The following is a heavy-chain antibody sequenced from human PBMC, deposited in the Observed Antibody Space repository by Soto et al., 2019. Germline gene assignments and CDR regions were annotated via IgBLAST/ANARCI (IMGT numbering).Heavy chain of an antibody. V-gene: IGHV4-4*07. J-gene: IGHJ5*02. CDR2: IYTSGST. CDR3: ARVVNYYDSSGYHRGFDP. CDR1: GGSISSYY. D-gene: IGHD3-22*01. Sequence: PSETLSLTCTVSGGSISSYYWSWIRQPAGKGLEWIGRIYTSGSTNYNPSLKSRVTMSVDTSKNQFSLKLSSVTAADTAVYYCARVVNYYDSSGYHRGFDPWGQGTLVTVSS.